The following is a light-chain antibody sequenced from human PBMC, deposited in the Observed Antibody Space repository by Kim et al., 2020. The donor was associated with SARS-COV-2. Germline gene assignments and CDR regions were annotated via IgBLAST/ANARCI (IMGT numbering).Light chain of an antibody. CDR1: QNVSPS. CDR2: AVA. Sequence: SASVGNRVTCTCRASQNVSPSLNWYQHQPGKAPKLLIYAVASLPSGVPSRCSGSGSGTDFTLTISNLQPEDFALYYCQQSHGCPYSFGQGTKLEI. V-gene: IGKV1-39*01. J-gene: IGKJ2*03. CDR3: QQSHGCPYS.